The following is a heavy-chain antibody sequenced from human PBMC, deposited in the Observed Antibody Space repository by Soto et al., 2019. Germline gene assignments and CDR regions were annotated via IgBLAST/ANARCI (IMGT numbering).Heavy chain of an antibody. J-gene: IGHJ5*02. CDR3: ARGGRSPQTSGPLIGIDP. CDR2: ISGEGIST. Sequence: GGSLRLSCAASGFTFRSYWMHWVRQAPGKGLVWVSRISGEGISTTYADSVKGRFTISRDNAKNTLFLQLNSLTDEDTATYYCARGGRSPQTSGPLIGIDPWGQGTLVTVSS. D-gene: IGHD6-19*01. V-gene: IGHV3-74*01. CDR1: GFTFRSYW.